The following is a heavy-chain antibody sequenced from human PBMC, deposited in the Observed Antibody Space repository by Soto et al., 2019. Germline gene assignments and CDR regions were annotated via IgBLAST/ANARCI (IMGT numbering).Heavy chain of an antibody. V-gene: IGHV2-5*02. D-gene: IGHD3-3*01. CDR3: AHRVLRTVFGLVTTTAIYFDF. Sequence: QITLKESGPTVVKPTETLTLTCTFSGFSLTTSGVGVGWVRQSPGKAQEWLALIYWADDKRYSTSLKSRLTIPKDTSKNQVVLPMANVDPADTATYYCAHRVLRTVFGLVTTTAIYFDFWGQGTPVVVSS. CDR2: IYWADDK. CDR1: GFSLTTSGVG. J-gene: IGHJ4*02.